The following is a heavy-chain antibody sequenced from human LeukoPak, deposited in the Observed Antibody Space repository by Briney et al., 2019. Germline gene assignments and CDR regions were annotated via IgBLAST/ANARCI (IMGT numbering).Heavy chain of an antibody. J-gene: IGHJ4*02. D-gene: IGHD2-2*03. Sequence: ASVKVSCKASGYTFTSYDINWVRQVTGQGLEWMGWMNPNSGNTGYAQKFQGRVTMTRNTSISTAYMELSSLRSEDTAVYYCAKDGGSKLHGYYFDYWGQGALVTVSS. CDR2: MNPNSGNT. CDR3: AKDGGSKLHGYYFDY. CDR1: GYTFTSYD. V-gene: IGHV1-8*01.